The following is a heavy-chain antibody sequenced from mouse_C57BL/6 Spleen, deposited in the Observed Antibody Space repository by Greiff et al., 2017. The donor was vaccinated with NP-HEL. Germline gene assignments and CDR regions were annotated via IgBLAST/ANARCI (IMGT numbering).Heavy chain of an antibody. V-gene: IGHV5-17*01. D-gene: IGHD1-1*01. CDR3: ARPDYYGSSYWYFDV. Sequence: EVQLQESGGGLVKPGGSLKLSCAASGFTFSDYGMHWVRQAPEKGLEWVAYISSGSSTIYYADTVKGRFTISRDNAKNTLFLQMTSLRSEDTAMYYCARPDYYGSSYWYFDVWGTGTTVTVSS. CDR1: GFTFSDYG. CDR2: ISSGSSTI. J-gene: IGHJ1*03.